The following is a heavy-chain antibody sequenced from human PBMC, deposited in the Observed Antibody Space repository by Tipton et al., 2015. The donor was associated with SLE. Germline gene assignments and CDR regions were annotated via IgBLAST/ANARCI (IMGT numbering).Heavy chain of an antibody. J-gene: IGHJ4*02. CDR2: INHSGNT. V-gene: IGHV4-39*07. CDR1: GGSISSSSYY. D-gene: IGHD6-13*01. Sequence: TLSLTCTVSGGSISSSSYYWGWILQPPGKGLEWIGEINHSGNTNYNPSLKSRVTISVDTSKNQFSLKLSSVTAADTAVYYCARLTPPDARSYSSSWYGGDYWGQGTLVTVSS. CDR3: ARLTPPDARSYSSSWYGGDY.